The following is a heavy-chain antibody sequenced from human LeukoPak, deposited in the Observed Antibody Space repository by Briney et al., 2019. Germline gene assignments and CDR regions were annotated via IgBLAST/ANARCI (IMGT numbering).Heavy chain of an antibody. CDR3: ARATPGRYCSGGSCYSFPSYYGMDV. V-gene: IGHV3-11*01. D-gene: IGHD2-15*01. CDR1: GFTFSDYY. CDR2: ISSSGSTI. J-gene: IGHJ6*02. Sequence: GGSLRLSCAASGFTFSDYYMSWIRQAPGKGLEWVSYISSSGSTIYYADSVKGRFTISRDNAKNSLYLQMNSLRAEDTAVYYCARATPGRYCSGGSCYSFPSYYGMDVWGQGTTVTASS.